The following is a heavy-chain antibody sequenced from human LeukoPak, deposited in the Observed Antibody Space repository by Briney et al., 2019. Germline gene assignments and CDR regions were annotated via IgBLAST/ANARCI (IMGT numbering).Heavy chain of an antibody. CDR2: ISGSGGST. CDR1: GFPFSSYA. V-gene: IGHV3-23*01. Sequence: GGSLRLSCAASGFPFSSYAMSWVRQAPGKGLEWVSAISGSGGSTYYADYVKGRFTISRDNSKNTLYLQMNSLRAEDTAVYYCAKWRRYCSSTSCYVMDVWGKGTTVTVSS. J-gene: IGHJ6*03. D-gene: IGHD2-2*01. CDR3: AKWRRYCSSTSCYVMDV.